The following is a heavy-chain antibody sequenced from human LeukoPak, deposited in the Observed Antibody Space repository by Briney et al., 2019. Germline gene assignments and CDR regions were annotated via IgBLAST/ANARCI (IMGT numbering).Heavy chain of an antibody. CDR1: GYTFTSYD. CDR2: MNPNSGNT. J-gene: IGHJ3*02. D-gene: IGHD2-2*01. Sequence: ASVKVSCKASGYTFTSYDINWVRQATGQGLEWMGWMNPNSGNTGYAQKFQGRVTMTRNTSISTAYMELSSLRSEDTAVYYCARDILDIVVVPADVSVGAFDIWGQGTMVTVSS. CDR3: ARDILDIVVVPADVSVGAFDI. V-gene: IGHV1-8*01.